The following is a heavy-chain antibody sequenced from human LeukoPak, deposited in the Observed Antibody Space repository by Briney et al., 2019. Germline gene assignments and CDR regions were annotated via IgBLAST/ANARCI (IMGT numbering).Heavy chain of an antibody. CDR3: ARYACSGGSCYSGWFDP. CDR1: GFTFSDYY. J-gene: IGHJ5*02. CDR2: ISSSGSTI. Sequence: GGSLRLSCAAFGFTFSDYYMSWIRQAPGKGLEWVSYISSSGSTIYYADSVKGRFTISRDNAKNSLYLRMNSLRAEDTAVYYCARYACSGGSCYSGWFDPWGQGTLVTVSS. V-gene: IGHV3-11*01. D-gene: IGHD2-15*01.